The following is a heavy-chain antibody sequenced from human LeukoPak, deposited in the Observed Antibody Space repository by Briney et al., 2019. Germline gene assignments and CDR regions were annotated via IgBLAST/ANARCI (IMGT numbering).Heavy chain of an antibody. CDR2: ISSSGSTI. Sequence: GGSLRLSCAASGFTFSSYEMNWVRQAPGKGLEWVSYISSSGSTIYYADSVKGRFTISRDNAKNSLYLQMNSLRAEDTAVYYCARPPYYGSGSYSDYWGQGTLVTVSS. D-gene: IGHD3-10*01. CDR3: ARPPYYGSGSYSDY. J-gene: IGHJ4*02. CDR1: GFTFSSYE. V-gene: IGHV3-48*03.